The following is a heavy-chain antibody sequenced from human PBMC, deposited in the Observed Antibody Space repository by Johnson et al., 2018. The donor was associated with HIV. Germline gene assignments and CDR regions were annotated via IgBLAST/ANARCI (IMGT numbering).Heavy chain of an antibody. CDR3: ARDLVSLEDAFDI. D-gene: IGHD3-16*02. V-gene: IGHV3-66*01. CDR1: GFTVNSNY. CDR2: IYSGGRT. Sequence: MLLVESGGGLVQPGGSLRLSCAASGFTVNSNYINWVRQAPGKGLECVSGIYSGGRTYYADSVKGRFTISRDNAKNSLYLQMNSLRAEDTALYYCARDLVSLEDAFDIWGQGTMVTVSS. J-gene: IGHJ3*02.